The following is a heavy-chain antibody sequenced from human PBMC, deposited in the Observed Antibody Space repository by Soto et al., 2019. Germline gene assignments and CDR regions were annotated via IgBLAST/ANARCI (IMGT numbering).Heavy chain of an antibody. CDR2: IKQDGSEK. CDR1: GFTFSSYW. CDR3: ARDPMYSSVLGGGY. D-gene: IGHD6-25*01. J-gene: IGHJ4*02. V-gene: IGHV3-7*05. Sequence: GGSLRLSCAASGFTFSSYWMSWVRQAPGKGLEWVANIKQDGSEKYYVDSVKGRFTISRDNAKNSLYLQMNSLRAEDTAVYYCARDPMYSSVLGGGYWGQGTLVTVSS.